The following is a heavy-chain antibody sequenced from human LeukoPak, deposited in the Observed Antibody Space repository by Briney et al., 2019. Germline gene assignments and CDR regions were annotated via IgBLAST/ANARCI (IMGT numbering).Heavy chain of an antibody. CDR1: GFPFSSYE. CDR3: ARDPNGDYIGAFDN. D-gene: IGHD4-17*01. V-gene: IGHV3-48*03. Sequence: PGGSLRLSCAGSGFPFSSYEMNWLRQAPGKGLEWVSHIDSSGITIYYGDSVKGRFTISRDNSKNTLYLQMDSLRGDDTALYHCARDPNGDYIGAFDNWGQGTMVTVSS. J-gene: IGHJ3*02. CDR2: IDSSGITI.